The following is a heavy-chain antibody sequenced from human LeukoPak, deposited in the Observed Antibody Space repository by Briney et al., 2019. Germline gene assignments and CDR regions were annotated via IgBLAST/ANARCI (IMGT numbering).Heavy chain of an antibody. J-gene: IGHJ4*02. CDR2: IYYSGST. Sequence: SETLSLTCTVSGGSISGYYWNWVRQTPGKGLEWIGYIYYSGSTKYNPSLKSRVTISVDTSKNQFSLKLSSLTAADTAVYYCARRGYASSWSFDYWGQGTLVTVSS. CDR1: GGSISGYY. V-gene: IGHV4-59*08. D-gene: IGHD6-13*01. CDR3: ARRGYASSWSFDY.